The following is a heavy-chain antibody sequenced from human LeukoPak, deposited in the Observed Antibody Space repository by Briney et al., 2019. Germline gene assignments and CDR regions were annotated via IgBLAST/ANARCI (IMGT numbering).Heavy chain of an antibody. CDR3: ARRDGYKYVDY. Sequence: GGALEISFQGSGYLFSSYWLGWVRPMPGKGLEGMGIIYPGDSDTRYTPSFEGQVIISADKSFATAYLQWRSLKASDTAMYYCARRDGYKYVDYWGQGSLVTVSS. J-gene: IGHJ4*02. D-gene: IGHD5-24*01. V-gene: IGHV5-51*01. CDR2: IYPGDSDT. CDR1: GYLFSSYW.